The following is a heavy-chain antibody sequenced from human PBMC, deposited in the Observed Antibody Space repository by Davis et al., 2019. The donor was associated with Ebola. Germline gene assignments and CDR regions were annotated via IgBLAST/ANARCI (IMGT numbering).Heavy chain of an antibody. CDR1: GGSFSGYY. CDR3: ARDSSGPDGVGYFDL. Sequence: PSETLSLTCAVYGGSFSGYYWNWIRQPPGKGLEWIGEINHSGSTNYNPFLKSRVTISVDTSKNQFSLKLSSVTAADTAMYYCARDSSGPDGVGYFDLWGRGTLVTVSS. V-gene: IGHV4-34*01. CDR2: INHSGST. J-gene: IGHJ2*01. D-gene: IGHD3-22*01.